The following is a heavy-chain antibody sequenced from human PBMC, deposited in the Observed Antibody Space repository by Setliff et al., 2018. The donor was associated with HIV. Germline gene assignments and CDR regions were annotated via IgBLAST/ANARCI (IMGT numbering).Heavy chain of an antibody. J-gene: IGHJ4*02. CDR2: VNHKGVA. CDR3: TRAQIAAPRPFEY. CDR1: GGAFSGYY. D-gene: IGHD2-21*01. Sequence: SETLSLTCAVYGGAFSGYYWTWIRQSPGRGLEWIGEVNHKGVANYSPSLMRRATIAADTSKNQFSLRLSSVTAADTALYFCTRAQIAAPRPFEYWGQGTLVTVSS. V-gene: IGHV4-34*01.